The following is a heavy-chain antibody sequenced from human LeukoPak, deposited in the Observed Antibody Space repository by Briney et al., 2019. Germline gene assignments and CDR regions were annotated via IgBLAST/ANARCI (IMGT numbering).Heavy chain of an antibody. Sequence: SETLSLTCTVSNVSISSGSHYWNWLRQPAGKGLEWIGRIYAGGRSNYNPSLRSRVTISVDTSKNQFSLRLSSVTATDTGVYYCASDHSGWLGLGYWGQGTLVSVSS. CDR3: ASDHSGWLGLGY. CDR1: NVSISSGSHY. CDR2: IYAGGRS. V-gene: IGHV4-61*02. D-gene: IGHD6-19*01. J-gene: IGHJ4*02.